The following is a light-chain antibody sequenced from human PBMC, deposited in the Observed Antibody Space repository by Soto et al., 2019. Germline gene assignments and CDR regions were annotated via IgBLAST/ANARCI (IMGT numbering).Light chain of an antibody. V-gene: IGLV1-40*01. CDR3: QSYGSSLSGYV. CDR1: SSNIGAGYD. CDR2: GNN. Sequence: QSVLTQPPSVSGAPGQRLTISCTGSSSNIGAGYDVHWYRQPPGTAPKLLIFGNNNRPSGVPDRFSGSKSGTSASLAITGLQAEDEADYYCQSYGSSLSGYVFGTGTKLTVL. J-gene: IGLJ1*01.